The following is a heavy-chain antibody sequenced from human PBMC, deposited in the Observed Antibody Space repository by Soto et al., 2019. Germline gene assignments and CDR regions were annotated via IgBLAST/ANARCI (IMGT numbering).Heavy chain of an antibody. Sequence: QVQLVQSGAEVKKPGSSVKVSCKASGGTFSSYAISWVRQAPGQGLEWMGGIIPIFGTANYAQKFQGRVTITADESTRTAYMELSSLRSEDTAVYYCARAVYYDFWGGEESWFDPWGQGNLVTVSS. J-gene: IGHJ5*02. D-gene: IGHD3-3*01. CDR1: GGTFSSYA. CDR3: ARAVYYDFWGGEESWFDP. V-gene: IGHV1-69*12. CDR2: IIPIFGTA.